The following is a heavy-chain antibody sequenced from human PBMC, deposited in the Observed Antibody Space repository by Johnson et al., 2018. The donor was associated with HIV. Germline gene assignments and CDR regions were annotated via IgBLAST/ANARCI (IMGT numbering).Heavy chain of an antibody. Sequence: VQLVESGGGLVKPGGSLRLSCAASGFTFSNAWMSWVRQAPGKGLEWVGRIKSKTDGGTTDYAAPVKGRFTISRDDSKNTLYLQMNSLKTEDTAVYYCTTHYYVSSGPPENPHLAAFDIWGQGTMVTVSS. CDR1: GFTFSNAW. D-gene: IGHD3-22*01. V-gene: IGHV3-15*01. CDR3: TTHYYVSSGPPENPHLAAFDI. J-gene: IGHJ3*02. CDR2: IKSKTDGGTT.